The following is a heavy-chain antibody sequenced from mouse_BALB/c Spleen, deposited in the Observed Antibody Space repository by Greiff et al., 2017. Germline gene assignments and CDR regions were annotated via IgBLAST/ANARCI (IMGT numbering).Heavy chain of an antibody. D-gene: IGHD2-3*01. CDR2: ISSGGSYT. CDR1: GFTFSSYG. CDR3: ARHGDGYYLAMDY. V-gene: IGHV5-6*01. Sequence: VQLQQSGGDLVKPGGSLKLSCAASGFTFSSYGMSWVRQTPDKRLEWVATISSGGSYTYYPDSVKGRFTISRDNAKNTLYLQMSSLKSEDTAMYYCARHGDGYYLAMDYWGQGTSVTVSS. J-gene: IGHJ4*01.